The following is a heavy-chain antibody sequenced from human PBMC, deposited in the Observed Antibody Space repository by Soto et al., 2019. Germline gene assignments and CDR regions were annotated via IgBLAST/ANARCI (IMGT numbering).Heavy chain of an antibody. V-gene: IGHV3-11*04. CDR3: ARVVPAALYGMDV. J-gene: IGHJ6*02. CDR1: GFTFSDYY. Sequence: PGGSLRLSCAASGFTFSDYYMSWIRQAPGKGLEWVSYISSSSSTIYYADSVKGRFTISRDNAKNSLYLQMNSLRDEDTAVYYCARVVPAALYGMDVWGQGTTVTVSS. CDR2: ISSSSSTI. D-gene: IGHD2-2*01.